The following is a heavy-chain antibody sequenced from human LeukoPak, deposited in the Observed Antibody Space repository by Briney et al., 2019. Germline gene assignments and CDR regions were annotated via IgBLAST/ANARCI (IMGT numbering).Heavy chain of an antibody. V-gene: IGHV4-39*07. CDR3: ARDPWQQRVFDS. CDR2: VFDSGST. CDR1: GGSISRTSYY. J-gene: IGHJ4*02. Sequence: PSETLSLTCTVSGGSISRTSYYWDWIRQPPGKGLEWIGNVFDSGSTHYNPSLKSRVTMSVDTSKNQFYLKLTSVTAADTAVYYCARDPWQQRVFDSWGQGTLVTVSP. D-gene: IGHD6-13*01.